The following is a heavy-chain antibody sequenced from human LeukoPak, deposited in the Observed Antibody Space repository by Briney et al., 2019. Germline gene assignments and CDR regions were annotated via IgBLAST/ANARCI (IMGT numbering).Heavy chain of an antibody. D-gene: IGHD5-12*01. CDR1: GFSFSPYS. CDR2: ISSRNNYI. Sequence: GGSLRLSCAASGFSFSPYSMTWVRQAPGKGLEWVSSISSRNNYIYYADSVKGRFTISRDNAKNSLYLQMNSLRGEDTAVYYCARDESAFDLGALDYYYGMDVWGQGTTVTVSS. CDR3: ARDESAFDLGALDYYYGMDV. V-gene: IGHV3-21*01. J-gene: IGHJ6*02.